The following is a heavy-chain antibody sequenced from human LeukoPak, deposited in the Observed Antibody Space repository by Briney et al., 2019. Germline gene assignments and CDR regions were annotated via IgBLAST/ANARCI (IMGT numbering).Heavy chain of an antibody. J-gene: IGHJ4*02. Sequence: ASVKVSFKASGYTFTIYGISWVRQAPGQGLEWMGWISAYNGNTNYAQKLQGRVTMTTDTSTSTAYMELRSLRSDDTAVYYCARDRRYCTNGVCYRFDYWGQGTLVTVSS. CDR2: ISAYNGNT. CDR1: GYTFTIYG. V-gene: IGHV1-18*01. CDR3: ARDRRYCTNGVCYRFDY. D-gene: IGHD2-8*01.